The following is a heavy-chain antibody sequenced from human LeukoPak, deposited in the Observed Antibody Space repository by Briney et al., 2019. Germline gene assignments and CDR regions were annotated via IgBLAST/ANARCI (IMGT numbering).Heavy chain of an antibody. CDR1: GYTFTSYD. J-gene: IGHJ4*02. D-gene: IGHD7-27*01. V-gene: IGHV1-8*01. Sequence: GASVNVSCKASGYTFTSYDFNWVRQATGQRPEWMGWMSPNSGDTGHAQKFQDRVTMTRNTSISTAYMELGSLRSDDTAVYYCARGPPNWGYDYWGPGTLVTVSS. CDR3: ARGPPNWGYDY. CDR2: MSPNSGDT.